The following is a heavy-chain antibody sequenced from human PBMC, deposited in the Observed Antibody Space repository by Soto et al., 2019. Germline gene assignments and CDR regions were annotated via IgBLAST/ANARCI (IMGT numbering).Heavy chain of an antibody. Sequence: SETLSLTCTVSGGSISSYYWSWIRQPPGKGLEWIGYIYYSGSTNYNPSLKSRVTISVDTSKNQFSLKLSSVTAADTAVYYCASKRWGSDAFDIWGQGTMVTVSS. D-gene: IGHD7-27*01. V-gene: IGHV4-59*01. CDR2: IYYSGST. CDR3: ASKRWGSDAFDI. J-gene: IGHJ3*02. CDR1: GGSISSYY.